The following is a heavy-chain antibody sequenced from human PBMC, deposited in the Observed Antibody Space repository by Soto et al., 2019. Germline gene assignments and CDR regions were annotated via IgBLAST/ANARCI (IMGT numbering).Heavy chain of an antibody. CDR2: IYYSGST. CDR1: GGSISSYY. D-gene: IGHD4-4*01. CDR3: ARHPTLAYYYYYMDV. J-gene: IGHJ6*03. Sequence: PSETLSLTCTVSGGSISSYYWSWIRQPPGKGLEWIGYIYYSGSTNYNPSLKSRVTISVDTSKNQFSLKLSSVTAADTAVYYCARHPTLAYYYYYMDVWGKGTTVTVSS. V-gene: IGHV4-59*08.